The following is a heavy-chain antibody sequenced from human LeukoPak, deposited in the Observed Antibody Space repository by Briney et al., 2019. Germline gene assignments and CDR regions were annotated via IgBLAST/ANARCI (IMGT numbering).Heavy chain of an antibody. V-gene: IGHV3-73*01. D-gene: IGHD3-10*01. Sequence: GGSLKLSCAASGFTFSGSAMHWVRQASGKGLEWVGRIRGKANSYATAYAASVKGRFTISRDDSKNTAYLQMNSLTAEDTAVYYCARGPDYYGSGTYVSWGQGTLVTVSS. CDR3: ARGPDYYGSGTYVS. CDR1: GFTFSGSA. J-gene: IGHJ5*02. CDR2: IRGKANSYAT.